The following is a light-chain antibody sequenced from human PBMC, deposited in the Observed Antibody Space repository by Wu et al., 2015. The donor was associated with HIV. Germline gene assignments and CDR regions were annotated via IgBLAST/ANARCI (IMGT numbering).Light chain of an antibody. J-gene: IGKJ2*01. CDR2: SAS. CDR1: QSAGNN. V-gene: IGKV3-15*01. Sequence: EVVMTQSPVTLSVSLGERATLSCRASQSAGNNLAWYQQRPGQAPRLLIHSASTRATGIPARFSASGSGTEFTLTISSLQSEDFAVYYCQQYDIWPPYTFGQGTKLEIK. CDR3: QQYDIWPPYT.